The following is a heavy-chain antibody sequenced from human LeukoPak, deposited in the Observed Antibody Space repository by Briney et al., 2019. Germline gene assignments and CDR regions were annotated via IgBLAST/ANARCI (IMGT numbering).Heavy chain of an antibody. CDR1: GFTFTTYW. Sequence: TGGSLRLSCSASGFTFTTYWMTWVRQAQGKGLEWVADIRQDGSEKRYVDSVKGRFTISRDNAKNLLYLQMNSLRVEDTAVHYCVKGLSGSSGWYYFDYWGQGTLVTVSS. CDR2: IRQDGSEK. J-gene: IGHJ4*02. D-gene: IGHD6-19*01. V-gene: IGHV3-7*05. CDR3: VKGLSGSSGWYYFDY.